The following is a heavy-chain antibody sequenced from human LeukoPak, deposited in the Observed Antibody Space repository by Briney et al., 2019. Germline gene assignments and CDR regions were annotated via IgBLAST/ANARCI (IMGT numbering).Heavy chain of an antibody. D-gene: IGHD6-13*01. CDR3: ARDGAAAGTDYYYYMDV. Sequence: PGGSLRLSCAASGLTFSDHFMSWVRQAPGKGLEWVSYTSPSGSTIYYADSVKGRFAISRDNAKNSLYLQMSNLRAEDTAVYYCARDGAAAGTDYYYYMDVWGKGTTVTVSS. V-gene: IGHV3-11*04. J-gene: IGHJ6*03. CDR2: TSPSGSTI. CDR1: GLTFSDHF.